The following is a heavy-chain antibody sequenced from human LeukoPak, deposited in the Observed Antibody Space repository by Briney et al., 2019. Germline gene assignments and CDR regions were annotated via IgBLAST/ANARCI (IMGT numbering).Heavy chain of an antibody. J-gene: IGHJ4*02. D-gene: IGHD4-17*01. Sequence: PGGSLRLSCAASGFTFTTYDMSWVRQAPGKGLEWVSVVSGSGTTTHYADSVKGRFTISRDNSKTTVYLQLNSLRVEDTAVYYCARDSPSYGEDGGYWGRGTLVTVAS. V-gene: IGHV3-23*01. CDR3: ARDSPSYGEDGGY. CDR2: VSGSGTTT. CDR1: GFTFTTYD.